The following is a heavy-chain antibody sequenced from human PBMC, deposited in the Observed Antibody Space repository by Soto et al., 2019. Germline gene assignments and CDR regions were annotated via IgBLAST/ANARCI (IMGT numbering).Heavy chain of an antibody. D-gene: IGHD2-15*01. CDR3: ASKAARVPYYFDY. V-gene: IGHV4-39*01. CDR1: GGSIIDSNYY. CDR2: IYYSGST. Sequence: SETLSLTCTVSGGSIIDSNYYWGWIRQPPGKGLEWIGSIYYSGSTYINPSLKSRVTISVDTSKNQFSLKLNSVTAADTALYYCASKAARVPYYFDYWGQGTLVTVSS. J-gene: IGHJ4*02.